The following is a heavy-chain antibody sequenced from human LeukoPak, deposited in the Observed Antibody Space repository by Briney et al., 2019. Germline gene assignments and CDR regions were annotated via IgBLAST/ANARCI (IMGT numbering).Heavy chain of an antibody. CDR1: GGTFISYA. Sequence: SVKVSCKASGGTFISYAISWVRQAPGQGLEWMGGIIPIFGTANYAQKFQGRVTITADESTSTAYMELSSLRSEDTGVYYCARARGSAVALFDYWGQGTLVTVSS. V-gene: IGHV1-69*13. CDR3: ARARGSAVALFDY. CDR2: IIPIFGTA. D-gene: IGHD6-19*01. J-gene: IGHJ4*02.